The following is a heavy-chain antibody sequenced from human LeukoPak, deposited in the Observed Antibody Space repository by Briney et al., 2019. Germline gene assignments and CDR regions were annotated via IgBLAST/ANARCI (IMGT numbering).Heavy chain of an antibody. CDR1: GGSISSGGYS. CDR3: ARFYDSSGYYFAN. J-gene: IGHJ4*02. V-gene: IGHV4-30-2*01. Sequence: PSQTLSLICAVSGGSISSGGYSWSWIRQPPGKGLEWIGYIYHSGSTYYNPSLKSRVTISVDRSKNQFSLKLSSVTAADTAVYYCARFYDSSGYYFANWGQGTLVTVSS. CDR2: IYHSGST. D-gene: IGHD3-22*01.